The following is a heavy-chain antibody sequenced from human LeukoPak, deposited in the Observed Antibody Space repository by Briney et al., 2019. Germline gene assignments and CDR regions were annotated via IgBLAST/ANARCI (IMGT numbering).Heavy chain of an antibody. D-gene: IGHD3-3*01. J-gene: IGHJ4*02. Sequence: GGSLRLSRAASGFTVSSNYMSWVRQAPGKGLEWVSVIYSGGSTYYADSVKGRFTISRDNSKNTLYLQMNSLRAEDTAVYYCASGYYYSLFDYWGQGTLVTVSS. CDR1: GFTVSSNY. V-gene: IGHV3-53*01. CDR3: ASGYYYSLFDY. CDR2: IYSGGST.